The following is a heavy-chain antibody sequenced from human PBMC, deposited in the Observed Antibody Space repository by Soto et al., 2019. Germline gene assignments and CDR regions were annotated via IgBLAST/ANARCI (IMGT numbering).Heavy chain of an antibody. D-gene: IGHD3-22*01. Sequence: GASVKVSCKASGGTFSSYAISWVRQAPGQGLEWMGGIIPIFGTANYAQKFQGRVTITADDSKSIAYLQMNSLKTEDTAVYYCTREPLESGYYDSSGYWTDYWGQGTLVTVSS. J-gene: IGHJ4*02. CDR2: IIPIFGTA. CDR1: GGTFSSYA. V-gene: IGHV1-69*13. CDR3: TREPLESGYYDSSGYWTDY.